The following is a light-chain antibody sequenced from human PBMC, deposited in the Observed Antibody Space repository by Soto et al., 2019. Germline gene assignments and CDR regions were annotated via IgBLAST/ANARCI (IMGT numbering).Light chain of an antibody. CDR3: SSYAGGNNYV. CDR1: SGDVGGYNY. V-gene: IGLV2-8*01. CDR2: EVS. Sequence: QSALTQPPSASGSPGQSVTISCTGTSGDVGGYNYVSWYQQHPGKAPKLMIYEVSQRPSGVPDRFSGSKSGNTASLTVSWLQAEDEADYYCSSYAGGNNYVFGTGTKVTVL. J-gene: IGLJ1*01.